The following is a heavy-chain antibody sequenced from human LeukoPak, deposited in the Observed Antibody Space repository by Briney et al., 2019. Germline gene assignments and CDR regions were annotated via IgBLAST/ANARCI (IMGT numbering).Heavy chain of an antibody. CDR3: ARRTILTAPLDY. CDR2: ISGSGGST. J-gene: IGHJ4*02. D-gene: IGHD3-9*01. CDR1: GFTFSSYA. V-gene: IGHV3-23*01. Sequence: GGSLRLSCAASGFTFSSYAMNWVREAPGKGLEWVSAISGSGGSTYYADSVKGRFTISRDNSKNTLYLQMISLRAEDTAVYYCARRTILTAPLDYWGQGTLVTVSP.